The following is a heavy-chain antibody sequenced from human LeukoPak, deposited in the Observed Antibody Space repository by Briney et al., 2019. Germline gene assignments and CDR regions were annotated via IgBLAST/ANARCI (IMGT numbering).Heavy chain of an antibody. V-gene: IGHV4-4*07. CDR2: IYTSGST. CDR1: GGSTSSYY. D-gene: IGHD3-3*01. Sequence: SETLSLTCTVSGGSTSSYYWSWIRQPAGKGLEWIGRIYTSGSTNYNPSLKSRVTMSVDTSKNQFSLKLSSVTAADTAVYYCASTYYDFWSGYRGGDFDYWGQGTLVTVSS. J-gene: IGHJ4*02. CDR3: ASTYYDFWSGYRGGDFDY.